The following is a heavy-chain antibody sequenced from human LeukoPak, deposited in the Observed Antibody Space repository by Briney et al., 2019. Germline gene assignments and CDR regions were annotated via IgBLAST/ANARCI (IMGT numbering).Heavy chain of an antibody. CDR3: ARESTWGSGAGI. CDR2: INPNSGGT. D-gene: IGHD3-10*01. V-gene: IGHV1-2*06. Sequence: ASVKVSCKASGYSFTDYYIHWVRQAPGQGLEWMGRINPNSGGTNYAQKFQGRVTMTRDTSISTAYMDLSRLRSDDTAVYYCARESTWGSGAGIWGQGTLVTVSS. J-gene: IGHJ3*02. CDR1: GYSFTDYY.